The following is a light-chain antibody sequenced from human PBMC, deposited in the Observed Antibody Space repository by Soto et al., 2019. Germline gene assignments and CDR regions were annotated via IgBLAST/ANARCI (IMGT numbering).Light chain of an antibody. Sequence: QSALTQPASVSGSPGQSITISCTGTSSDVGGYNYVSWYQQLPGKAPKLIIYDVSNRPSGVSNRFSASKSVNAASLTISGLQAEDEADYYCSSYTSSSTLYVFGTGTKLTVL. V-gene: IGLV2-14*03. CDR1: SSDVGGYNY. CDR3: SSYTSSSTLYV. CDR2: DVS. J-gene: IGLJ1*01.